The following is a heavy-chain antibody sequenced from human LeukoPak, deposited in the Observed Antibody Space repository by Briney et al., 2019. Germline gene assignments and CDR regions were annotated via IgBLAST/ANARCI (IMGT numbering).Heavy chain of an antibody. Sequence: SETLSLTCTVSDGSVSSSSYSWDWIRQPPGKGLEWIGTFYYGGNTYYDPPLKTRVTISVDTSKNHFSLTMSSVTAADTAIYYCARRIRGYSSGYIDYWGRGILVTVSS. CDR2: FYYGGNT. V-gene: IGHV4-39*02. J-gene: IGHJ4*02. CDR1: DGSVSSSSYS. D-gene: IGHD5-18*01. CDR3: ARRIRGYSSGYIDY.